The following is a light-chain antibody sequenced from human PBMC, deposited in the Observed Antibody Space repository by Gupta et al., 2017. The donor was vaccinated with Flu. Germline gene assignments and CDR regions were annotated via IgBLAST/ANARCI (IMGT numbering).Light chain of an antibody. V-gene: IGKV3-20*01. J-gene: IGKJ2*03. CDR3: QHCRASPYS. Sequence: YAASIRATDIPDRFRGGGSGTDFTLTISRLEPEDFAVYYCQHCRASPYSFGQGTRLEIK. CDR2: AAS.